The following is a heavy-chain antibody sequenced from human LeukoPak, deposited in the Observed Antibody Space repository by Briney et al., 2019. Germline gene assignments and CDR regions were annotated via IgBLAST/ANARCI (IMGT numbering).Heavy chain of an antibody. CDR1: GGSISSRSHF. CDR2: VYYSGIT. V-gene: IGHV4-39*07. Sequence: SETLSLTCSVSGGSISSRSHFWGWFRQPPGKGLEWIGSVYYSGITYYNPSLKSRLNISVDTSKNQFSLKVNSVTAADTAVYYCARDRRITTYDHDGSGYYPAVWFDPWGQGTLVTVSS. D-gene: IGHD3-22*01. CDR3: ARDRRITTYDHDGSGYYPAVWFDP. J-gene: IGHJ5*02.